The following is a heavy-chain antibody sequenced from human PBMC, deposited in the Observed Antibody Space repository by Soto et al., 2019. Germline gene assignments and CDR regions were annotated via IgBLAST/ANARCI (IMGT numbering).Heavy chain of an antibody. CDR3: AKTGAWNWFDP. CDR2: ISPYTGDT. Sequence: QVQLVQSGAEVKEPGASVKVSCKASGYTFTDYGISWVRQAPGQGLEWMGWISPYTGDTKYLQRLQGRVTVTADTSTSTAYIEVRSLRYDDTAVYYCAKTGAWNWFDPWGQGTLVTVSS. CDR1: GYTFTDYG. V-gene: IGHV1-18*01. J-gene: IGHJ5*02.